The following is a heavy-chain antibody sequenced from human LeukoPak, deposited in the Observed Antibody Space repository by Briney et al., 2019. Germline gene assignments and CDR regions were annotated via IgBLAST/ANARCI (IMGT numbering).Heavy chain of an antibody. J-gene: IGHJ4*02. CDR3: ASGAYDFWSGPSDY. D-gene: IGHD3-3*01. Sequence: SETLSLTCTVSGASISNYHWSWIRQSAGKGLEWIGRIYSSGSTNYNPSLKSRVTMSVDTSKSQFSLKLSSVTAADTVVYYCASGAYDFWSGPSDYWGQGTLVTVSS. CDR2: IYSSGST. CDR1: GASISNYH. V-gene: IGHV4-4*07.